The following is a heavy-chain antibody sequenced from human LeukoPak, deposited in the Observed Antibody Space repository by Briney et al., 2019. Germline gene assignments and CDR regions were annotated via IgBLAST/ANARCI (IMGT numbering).Heavy chain of an antibody. CDR1: GFTFSNAW. Sequence: PGGSLRLSCAASGFTFSNAWMSWVRQAPGKGLEWVGRIKSKTDGGTTDYAAPVKGRFTISRDDSKNTLYLQMNSLKTEDTAVYYCTTDTMVVVPAAPYYFDYWGQGTLVTVSS. CDR3: TTDTMVVVPAAPYYFDY. CDR2: IKSKTDGGTT. V-gene: IGHV3-15*01. D-gene: IGHD2-2*01. J-gene: IGHJ4*02.